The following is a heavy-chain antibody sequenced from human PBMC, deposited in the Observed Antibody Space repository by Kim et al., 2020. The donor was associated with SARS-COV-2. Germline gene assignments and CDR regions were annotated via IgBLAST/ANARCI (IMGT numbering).Heavy chain of an antibody. Sequence: GGSLRLSCAASVFTVSNNYMSWVRQAPGKGLEWVSVIYSGGSTYYADSVKGRFTISRDNSMNTLYLQMNSLRAEDTAVYYCARAFTMPDYWGQGTLVTVSS. D-gene: IGHD2-2*01. CDR2: IYSGGST. V-gene: IGHV3-53*01. J-gene: IGHJ4*02. CDR3: ARAFTMPDY. CDR1: VFTVSNNY.